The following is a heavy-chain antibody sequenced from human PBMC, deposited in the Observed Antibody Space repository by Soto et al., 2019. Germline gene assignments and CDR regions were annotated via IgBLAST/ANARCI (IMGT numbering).Heavy chain of an antibody. CDR1: GGSISSSNW. D-gene: IGHD3-9*01. CDR2: IYHSGST. Sequence: SETLSLTCAVSGGSISSSNWWSWVRQPPGKGLEWIGEIYHSGSTNYNPSLKSRVTISVDKSKNQFSLKLSSVTAADTAVYYCASNIQHYDILTGYYSNWFDPWGQGTLVTVS. J-gene: IGHJ5*02. CDR3: ASNIQHYDILTGYYSNWFDP. V-gene: IGHV4-4*02.